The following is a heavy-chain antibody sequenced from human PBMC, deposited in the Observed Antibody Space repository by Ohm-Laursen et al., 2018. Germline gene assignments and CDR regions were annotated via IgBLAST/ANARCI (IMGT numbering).Heavy chain of an antibody. V-gene: IGHV3-23*01. D-gene: IGHD2-2*02. Sequence: SLRLSCAASGFTFSSYAMSWVRQAPGKGLEWVSAIGTGGDAYYTDSVKGRFTISRDNSKNTVSLQMNSLRADDTAVYFCAMKIPGSRPFDYWGQGTLVTVSS. J-gene: IGHJ4*02. CDR3: AMKIPGSRPFDY. CDR2: IGTGGDA. CDR1: GFTFSSYA.